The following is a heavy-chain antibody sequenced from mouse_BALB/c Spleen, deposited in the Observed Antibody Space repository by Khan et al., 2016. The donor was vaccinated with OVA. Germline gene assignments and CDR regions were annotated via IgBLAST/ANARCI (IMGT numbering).Heavy chain of an antibody. Sequence: VQLQQSGPELVKPGASVKMSCKASGYTFTYYVITWVKQRTGQGLEWIGEIYPGSDNAYYNERFKGKATLTADKSSNTTHMHLSSLTSEDSAVYFCAREDGYYVYFDYWGQGTTLTVSS. CDR1: GYTFTYYV. D-gene: IGHD2-3*01. CDR3: AREDGYYVYFDY. CDR2: IYPGSDNA. J-gene: IGHJ2*01. V-gene: IGHV1-81*01.